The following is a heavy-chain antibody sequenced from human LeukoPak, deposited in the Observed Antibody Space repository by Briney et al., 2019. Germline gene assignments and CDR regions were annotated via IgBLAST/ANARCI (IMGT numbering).Heavy chain of an antibody. Sequence: ASVKVSCKASGYTFTGYYMHWVRQAPGQGLEWMGWINPNSGGTNYAQKFQGGVTMTRDTSISTAYMELSRLRSDDTAVYYCARGPVDTAMARYYYYYYYMDVWGKGTTVTVSS. D-gene: IGHD5-18*01. J-gene: IGHJ6*03. CDR1: GYTFTGYY. CDR2: INPNSGGT. V-gene: IGHV1-2*02. CDR3: ARGPVDTAMARYYYYYYYMDV.